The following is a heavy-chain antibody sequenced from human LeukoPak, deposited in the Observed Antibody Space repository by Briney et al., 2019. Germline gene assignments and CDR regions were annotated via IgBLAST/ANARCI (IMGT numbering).Heavy chain of an antibody. CDR1: GGSISSYY. J-gene: IGHJ4*02. CDR2: IYYSGST. CDR3: ARELGDSGGTDY. Sequence: NASGTLSLTCTVSGGSISSYYWSWIRQPPGKGLEWIGYIYYSGSTNYNPSLKSRVTISVDTSKNQFSLKLSSVTAADTAVYYCARELGDSGGTDYWGQGTLVTVSS. D-gene: IGHD1-26*01. V-gene: IGHV4-59*01.